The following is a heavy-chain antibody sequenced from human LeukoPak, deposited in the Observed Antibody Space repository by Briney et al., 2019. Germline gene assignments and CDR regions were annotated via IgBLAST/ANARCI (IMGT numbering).Heavy chain of an antibody. CDR2: ISWNSGSI. Sequence: GGSLRLSCAASGFTFDDYAMHWVRQAPGKGLEWVSGISWNSGSIGYADSVKGRFTISRDNAKNSLYLQMNSLRAEDTALYYCAKAISGYSCGFDAFDIWGQGTMVTVSS. J-gene: IGHJ3*02. V-gene: IGHV3-9*01. CDR1: GFTFDDYA. CDR3: AKAISGYSCGFDAFDI. D-gene: IGHD5-18*01.